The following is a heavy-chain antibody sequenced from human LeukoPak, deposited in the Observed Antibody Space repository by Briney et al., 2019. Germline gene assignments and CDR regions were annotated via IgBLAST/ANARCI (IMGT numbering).Heavy chain of an antibody. D-gene: IGHD2-15*01. CDR1: GGSISSYY. V-gene: IGHV4-4*07. CDR2: IYTSGST. CDR3: ARENVVVVAATDAFDI. Sequence: PSETLSLTCTVSGGSISSYYWSWIRQPAGKGLEWIGRIYTSGSTNYNPSLKSRVTMSVDTSKNQFSLKLSSVTAADTAVYYCARENVVVVAATDAFDIWGQGTMVTVSS. J-gene: IGHJ3*02.